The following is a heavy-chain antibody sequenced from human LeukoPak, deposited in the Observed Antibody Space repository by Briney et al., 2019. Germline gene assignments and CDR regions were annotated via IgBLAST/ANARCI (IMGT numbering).Heavy chain of an antibody. V-gene: IGHV4-38-2*02. J-gene: IGHJ4*02. CDR3: ARDKRGYGDYVDY. CDR1: GYSISSGYY. D-gene: IGHD4-17*01. Sequence: PSETLSLTCTVSGYSISSGYYWGWIRQPPGKGLEWIGSIYYSGSTYYNPSLKSRVTISVDTSKNQFSLKLSSVTAADTAVYYCARDKRGYGDYVDYWGQGTLVTVSS. CDR2: IYYSGST.